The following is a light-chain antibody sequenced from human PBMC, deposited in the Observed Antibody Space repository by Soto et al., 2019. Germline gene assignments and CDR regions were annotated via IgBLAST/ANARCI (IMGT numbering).Light chain of an antibody. J-gene: IGKJ5*01. CDR3: QQRSNWLIT. CDR2: DAS. CDR1: QSIGTS. Sequence: LTQSPATLSLSPGDRATLSCRASQSIGTSLAWYQQIPGQAPRLLIYDASKRATGIPARFSGGGSGTDFTLTISSLEPEDFAVYYCQQRSNWLITFGQGTRLEIK. V-gene: IGKV3-11*01.